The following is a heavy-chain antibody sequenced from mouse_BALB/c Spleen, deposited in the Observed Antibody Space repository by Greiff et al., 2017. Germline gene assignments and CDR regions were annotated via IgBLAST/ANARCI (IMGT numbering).Heavy chain of an antibody. CDR1: GYTFTDYY. J-gene: IGHJ3*01. V-gene: IGHV1-19*01. CDR2: VNPYNGGT. Sequence: VQLQQSGPELVKPGASVKMSCKASGYTFTDYYMDWVKQSHGESFEWIGRVNPYNGGTSYNQKFKGKATLTVDKSSSTAYMELNSLTSEDSAVYYCAREEGFAYWGQGTLVTVSA. CDR3: AREEGFAY.